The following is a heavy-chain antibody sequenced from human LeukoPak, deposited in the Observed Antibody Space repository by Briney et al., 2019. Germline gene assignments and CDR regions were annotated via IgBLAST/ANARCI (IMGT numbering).Heavy chain of an antibody. CDR1: GFTFSSYW. Sequence: PGGSLRLSCAASGFTFSSYWMHWVRQAPGKGLVWVSRINSDGSSTSYADSVKGRFTISRDNSMNTLYLQMNSLTAEDTAVYYCARGGYYFDYWGQGTLVTVSS. J-gene: IGHJ4*02. CDR3: ARGGYYFDY. CDR2: INSDGSST. V-gene: IGHV3-74*01.